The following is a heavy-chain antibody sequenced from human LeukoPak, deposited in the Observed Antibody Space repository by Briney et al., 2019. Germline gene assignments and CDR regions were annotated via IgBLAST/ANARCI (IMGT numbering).Heavy chain of an antibody. V-gene: IGHV3-53*01. CDR1: GFTVSSNY. CDR2: IYSGGST. D-gene: IGHD2-2*01. CDR3: AKERSGVVPVALNY. J-gene: IGHJ4*02. Sequence: GSLRLSCAASGFTVSSNYMSWVRQAPGKGLEWVSVIYSGGSTYYADSVKGRFTISRDNSKNALYLQMNSLRAEDTAVYYCAKERSGVVPVALNYWGQGTLVTVSS.